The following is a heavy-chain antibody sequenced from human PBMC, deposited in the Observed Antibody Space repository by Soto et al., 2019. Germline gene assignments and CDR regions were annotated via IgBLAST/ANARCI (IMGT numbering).Heavy chain of an antibody. CDR2: ISWNSGSI. D-gene: IGHD3-22*01. Sequence: EVQLVESGGGLVQPGRSLRLSCAASGFTFDDYAMHWVRQAPGKGLEWVSGISWNSGSIGYADSVKGRFTISRDNAKNSLYLQMNCLRAEDTALYYCAKGLRITMTPLFDIWGQGTMVTVSS. CDR3: AKGLRITMTPLFDI. CDR1: GFTFDDYA. J-gene: IGHJ3*02. V-gene: IGHV3-9*01.